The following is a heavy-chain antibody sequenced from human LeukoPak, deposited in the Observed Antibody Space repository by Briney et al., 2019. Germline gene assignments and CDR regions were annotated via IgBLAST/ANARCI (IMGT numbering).Heavy chain of an antibody. CDR2: ISHSGDST. V-gene: IGHV3-23*01. CDR1: GFTFSNYA. Sequence: PGGSLRLSCAASGFTFSNYAMSWVRLAPGKGLEWVSAISHSGDSTYYADSVKGRFTISRDKSKNTLYLQMSRMRAEDTAVYYCAKCALGYCAGGSCRFDNWGQGTLVTVSS. J-gene: IGHJ4*02. CDR3: AKCALGYCAGGSCRFDN. D-gene: IGHD2-15*01.